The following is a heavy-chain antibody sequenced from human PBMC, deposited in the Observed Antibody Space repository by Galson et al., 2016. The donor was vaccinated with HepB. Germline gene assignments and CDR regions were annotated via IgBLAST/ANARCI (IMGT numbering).Heavy chain of an antibody. D-gene: IGHD2-2*03. CDR2: ISYDGIRR. CDR1: GFSLSTYA. J-gene: IGHJ5*02. V-gene: IGHV3-30*14. CDR3: VRVASDSTGYFYLFDP. Sequence: SLRLSCAGSGFSLSTYALHWVRQAPGKGLEWVALISYDGIRRKYADSVKGRFTISRNNDKSTLFLQMDSLRPADTAIYYGVRVASDSTGYFYLFDPWGQGTVVTVSS.